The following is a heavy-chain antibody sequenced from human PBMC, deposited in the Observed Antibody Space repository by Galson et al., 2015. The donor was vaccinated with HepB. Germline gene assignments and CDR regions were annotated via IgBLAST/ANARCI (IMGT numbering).Heavy chain of an antibody. CDR1: GGTFSSYT. CDR2: IIPILGIA. CDR3: ARGSYCGGDCYLVGRAFDI. J-gene: IGHJ3*02. Sequence: SVKVSCKASGGTFSSYTISWVRQAPGQGLEWMGRIIPILGIANYAQKFQGRVTITADKSTSTAYMELNSLRSEDTAVYYCARGSYCGGDCYLVGRAFDIWGQGTMVTVSS. D-gene: IGHD2-21*02. V-gene: IGHV1-69*02.